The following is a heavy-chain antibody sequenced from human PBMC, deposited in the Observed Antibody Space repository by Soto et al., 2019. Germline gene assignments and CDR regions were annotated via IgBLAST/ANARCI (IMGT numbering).Heavy chain of an antibody. D-gene: IGHD6-13*01. Sequence: GGSLRLSCAASGFTFSNAWMNWVRQAPGKGLEWVGRIKSKTDGGTTDYAAPVKGRFTISRYDSKNTLYLQMNSLKTEDTAVYYCTTEAAGKTDMDVWGQGTTVTVSS. CDR3: TTEAAGKTDMDV. CDR1: GFTFSNAW. CDR2: IKSKTDGGTT. V-gene: IGHV3-15*07. J-gene: IGHJ6*02.